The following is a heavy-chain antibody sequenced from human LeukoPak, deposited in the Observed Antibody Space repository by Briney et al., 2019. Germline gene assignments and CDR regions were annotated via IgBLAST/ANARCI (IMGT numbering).Heavy chain of an antibody. D-gene: IGHD3-10*01. CDR2: ISYSGST. V-gene: IGHV4-61*08. CDR3: ARGQAALWFGEL. Sequence: SETLSLTCTVSGGSISSGGYHWSWIRQPPGKGLEWIGHISYSGSTNYNPSLKSRVTISLDTSKNQLSLKLSSVTTADTAVYYCARGQAALWFGELWGQGTLVTVSS. J-gene: IGHJ4*02. CDR1: GGSISSGGYH.